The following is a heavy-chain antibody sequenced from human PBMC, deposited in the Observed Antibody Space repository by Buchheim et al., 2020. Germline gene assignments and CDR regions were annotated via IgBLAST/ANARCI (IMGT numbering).Heavy chain of an antibody. J-gene: IGHJ4*02. D-gene: IGHD5-12*01. Sequence: QVQLVESGGGVVQPGRSLRLSCAASGFTFSSYAMHWVRQAPGKGLEWVAVISYDGSNKYYADSVKGRFTISRDNSKTTLYLQMNSLRAEDTAVYYCASRGYDPFYFDYWGQGTL. CDR1: GFTFSSYA. CDR2: ISYDGSNK. V-gene: IGHV3-30-3*01. CDR3: ASRGYDPFYFDY.